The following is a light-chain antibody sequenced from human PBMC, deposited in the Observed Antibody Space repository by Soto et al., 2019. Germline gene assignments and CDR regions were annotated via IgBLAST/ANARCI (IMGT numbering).Light chain of an antibody. CDR3: LQDINYPWT. V-gene: IGKV1-6*01. Sequence: AIQMTQSPSSLSPSVGDRVTISCRASQGIGNALGWYQQKPVKPPKVLIYCASNLQSGVPPRFSGSGSGTDFTLAISSLQPEDSATYYCLQDINYPWTFGQGTKVDIK. CDR2: CAS. J-gene: IGKJ1*01. CDR1: QGIGNA.